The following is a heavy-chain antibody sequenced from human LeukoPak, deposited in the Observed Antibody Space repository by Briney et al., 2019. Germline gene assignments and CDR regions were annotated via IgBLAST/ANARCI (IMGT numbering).Heavy chain of an antibody. CDR1: GGSISNSNYY. CDR3: ARQRGYHYDSTTNRFSDL. D-gene: IGHD3-22*01. V-gene: IGHV4-39*01. CDR2: IYYSGIT. J-gene: IGHJ5*02. Sequence: SETLSLTCTVSGGSISNSNYYWGWIRQPPGKGLEWIGSIYYSGITYYNPSLKSRVTISVDTSKNQFSLKLSSVTAADTAVYFCARQRGYHYDSTTNRFSDLWGQGTRVTVSS.